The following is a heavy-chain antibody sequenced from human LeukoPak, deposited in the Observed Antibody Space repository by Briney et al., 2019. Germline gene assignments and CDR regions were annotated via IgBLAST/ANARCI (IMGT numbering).Heavy chain of an antibody. CDR3: ARDLMEGWELPGDYFDY. CDR1: GFTFSSYW. Sequence: PGGSLRLSCATSGFTFSSYWMHWVRQVPGRGLVWVSRINSDGSITDYADSVKGRFTISRDNSKNTLYLQMNSLRAEDTAVYYCARDLMEGWELPGDYFDYWGQGTLVTVSS. V-gene: IGHV3-74*01. D-gene: IGHD1-26*01. CDR2: INSDGSIT. J-gene: IGHJ4*02.